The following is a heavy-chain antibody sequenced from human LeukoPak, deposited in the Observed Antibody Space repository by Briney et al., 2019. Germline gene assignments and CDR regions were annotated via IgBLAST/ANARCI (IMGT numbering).Heavy chain of an antibody. CDR1: GFTFSSYA. CDR3: ARGSLWLQLDY. J-gene: IGHJ4*01. CDR2: ISYDGSNK. D-gene: IGHD5-24*01. Sequence: GGSLRLSCAASGFTFSSYAMHWVRQAPGKGLEWVAVISYDGSNKYYADSVKGRFTISRDNSKNTLYLQMNSLRAEDTAVSYCARGSLWLQLDYWGQGTLVTVSS. V-gene: IGHV3-30-3*01.